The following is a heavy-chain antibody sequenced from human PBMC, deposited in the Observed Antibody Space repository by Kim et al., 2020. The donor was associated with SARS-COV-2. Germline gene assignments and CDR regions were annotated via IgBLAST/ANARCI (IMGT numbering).Heavy chain of an antibody. CDR1: GYPLTELS. CDR3: ATDGISYSRYSSYGMDV. D-gene: IGHD2-15*01. J-gene: IGHJ6*02. V-gene: IGHV1-24*01. Sequence: ASVKVSCKVSGYPLTELSMHWVRQSPGEGLEWMGGFDPEHGETIYAQKFQDRVTMTEDTSTDTAYMELSRLRSEDTALYYCATDGISYSRYSSYGMDVWGQGTTVTVSS. CDR2: FDPEHGET.